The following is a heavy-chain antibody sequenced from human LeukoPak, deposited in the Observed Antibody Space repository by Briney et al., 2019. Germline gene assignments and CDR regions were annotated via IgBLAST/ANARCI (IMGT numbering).Heavy chain of an antibody. J-gene: IGHJ4*02. D-gene: IGHD3-10*01. Sequence: PGGSLRLSCAASGFTFSSYWMSWVRQAPGKGLEWVANIKQDGSEKYYVDSVKGRFTISRDNAKNSLSLQMNSLRAEDTAVYYCAREYYYGSGTYYKFYFDYWGQGTLVTVSS. CDR1: GFTFSSYW. V-gene: IGHV3-7*01. CDR3: AREYYYGSGTYYKFYFDY. CDR2: IKQDGSEK.